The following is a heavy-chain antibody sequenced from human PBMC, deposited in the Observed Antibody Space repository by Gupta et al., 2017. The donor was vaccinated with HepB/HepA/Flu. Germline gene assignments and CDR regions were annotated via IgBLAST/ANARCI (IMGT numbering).Heavy chain of an antibody. CDR3: AREGYSSSSLDA. Sequence: EVQLVESGGGLFKPGGSLRPSCAASGFSFSSSSMNWVRQGPGKGVELVSSISSSSSYKYYADSMKGRFSISRDNAKNSLHLQMNSLRAEDTAVYYCAREGYSSSSLDAWGQGTTVTVSS. V-gene: IGHV3-21*01. CDR1: GFSFSSSS. CDR2: ISSSSSYK. J-gene: IGHJ6*02. D-gene: IGHD6-6*01.